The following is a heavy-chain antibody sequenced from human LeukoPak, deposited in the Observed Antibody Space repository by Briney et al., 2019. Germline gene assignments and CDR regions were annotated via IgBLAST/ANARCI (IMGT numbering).Heavy chain of an antibody. CDR3: ARAGTYDFWSGPENYYYYMDV. CDR2: ISSSGSTI. D-gene: IGHD3-3*01. J-gene: IGHJ6*03. Sequence: GGSLRLSCAASGFTFSDYYMSWIRQAPGKGLEWVSYISSSGSTIYYADSAKGRFTISRDNAKNSLYLQMNSLRAEDTAVYYCARAGTYDFWSGPENYYYYMDVWGKGTTVTVSS. V-gene: IGHV3-11*01. CDR1: GFTFSDYY.